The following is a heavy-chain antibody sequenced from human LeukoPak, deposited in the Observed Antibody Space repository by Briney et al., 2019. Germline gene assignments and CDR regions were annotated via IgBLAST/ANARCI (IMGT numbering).Heavy chain of an antibody. J-gene: IGHJ4*02. CDR2: INHFGST. CDR1: GGSFNGFY. CDR3: ARGYRAPQTFYSYHYFDY. Sequence: SETLSLTCAVYGGSFNGFYWNWIRQPPGKGLEWIGEINHFGSTNYNPSLKSRVTTSGDTSKKQFSLKVNSVTAADTAVYYCARGYRAPQTFYSYHYFDYWAQGTLVTVSS. V-gene: IGHV4-34*01. D-gene: IGHD5-18*01.